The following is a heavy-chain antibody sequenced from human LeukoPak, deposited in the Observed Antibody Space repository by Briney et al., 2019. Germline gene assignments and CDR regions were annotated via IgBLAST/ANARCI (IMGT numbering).Heavy chain of an antibody. CDR2: ISSSGSTI. D-gene: IGHD5-18*01. CDR1: GFTFSSYE. J-gene: IGHJ4*02. CDR3: ARYSPIGYGYY. V-gene: IGHV3-48*03. Sequence: GGSLRLSCAASGFTFSSYEMNWVRQAPGKGLEWVSYISSSGSTIYYADSVKGRFTISRDNAKNSLYLQMNSLRAEDTAVYYCARYSPIGYGYYWGQGTLVTVSS.